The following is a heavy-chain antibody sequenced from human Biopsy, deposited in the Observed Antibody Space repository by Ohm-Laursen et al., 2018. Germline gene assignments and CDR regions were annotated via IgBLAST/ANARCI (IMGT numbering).Heavy chain of an antibody. D-gene: IGHD6-19*01. CDR3: AKDTFADLRGPSGWYGVDY. CDR1: GFNFDDYA. Sequence: SLRLSCSASGFNFDDYAMHWVRQAPGKGLEWVSGISWNSNNIVYADSVKGRFTISRDNARNSLYLQIKSLGTEDTAFYYCAKDTFADLRGPSGWYGVDYWGQGTMVTVSS. CDR2: ISWNSNNI. V-gene: IGHV3-9*01. J-gene: IGHJ4*02.